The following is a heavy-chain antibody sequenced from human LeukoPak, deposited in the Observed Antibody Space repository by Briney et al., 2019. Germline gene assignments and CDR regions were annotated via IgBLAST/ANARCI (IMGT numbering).Heavy chain of an antibody. V-gene: IGHV4-61*01. CDR1: GGSISSSSYY. D-gene: IGHD2-15*01. Sequence: SETLSLTCTVSGGSISSSSYYWGWIRQPPGKGLEWIGYIYYSGTTNYNPSLKSRVSISVDTSKNQFSLKLSSVTAADTAVYYCARDRGSLRGYAFDIWGQGTLVTVSS. CDR3: ARDRGSLRGYAFDI. J-gene: IGHJ3*02. CDR2: IYYSGTT.